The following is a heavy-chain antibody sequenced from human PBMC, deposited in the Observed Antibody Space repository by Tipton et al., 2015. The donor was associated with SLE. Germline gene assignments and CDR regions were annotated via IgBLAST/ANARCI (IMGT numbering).Heavy chain of an antibody. J-gene: IGHJ3*02. CDR3: ARDAYYYDNDAFDI. CDR2: IRYDGSYS. Sequence: SLRLSCAASGFNLSFYGIHWVRQAPGKGLDWVSFIRYDGSYSYYADSVKGRFTISRDNSKNTLTLQMNSLRAEDTAVYYCARDAYYYDNDAFDIWGQGTMVTVSS. CDR1: GFNLSFYG. D-gene: IGHD3-22*01. V-gene: IGHV3-30*02.